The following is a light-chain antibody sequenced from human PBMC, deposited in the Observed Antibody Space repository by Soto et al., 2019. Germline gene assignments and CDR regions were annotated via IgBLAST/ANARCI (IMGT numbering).Light chain of an antibody. CDR2: GAS. V-gene: IGKV3-15*01. CDR3: QQYNNWTRT. J-gene: IGKJ1*01. Sequence: EILMTQSPATLSVSPGERATLSCRASQSVRSNLDWYQQKPGRAPRLLIYGASTRATGIPARLSGSGYGTEFTITISSLKSEDFEVYYCQQYNNWTRTFGHGTKVDIK. CDR1: QSVRSN.